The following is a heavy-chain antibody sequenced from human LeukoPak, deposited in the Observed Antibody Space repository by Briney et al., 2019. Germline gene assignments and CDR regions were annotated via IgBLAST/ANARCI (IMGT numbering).Heavy chain of an antibody. CDR2: MYYNGNT. Sequence: SETLSLTCTVSGGSISSYYWSWIRQLPGKGLEWIASMYYNGNTYYNPSLKYRVTTSIDTSKNQFSLNLTSVTAADTAVYYCARDLRSGRANWLDPWGQGTLVTVSS. CDR1: GGSISSYY. V-gene: IGHV4-59*01. CDR3: ARDLRSGRANWLDP. D-gene: IGHD3-10*01. J-gene: IGHJ5*02.